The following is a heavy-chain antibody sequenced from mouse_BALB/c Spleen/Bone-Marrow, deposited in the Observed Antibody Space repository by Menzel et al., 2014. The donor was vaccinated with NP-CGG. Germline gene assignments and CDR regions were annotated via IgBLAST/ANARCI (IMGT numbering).Heavy chain of an antibody. CDR2: IDPYNGGT. J-gene: IGHJ3*01. CDR3: AREEYGNGFAY. V-gene: IGHV1S135*01. D-gene: IGHD2-10*02. CDR1: GYAFTSYN. Sequence: VQLQQSGPELVKPGASVKVSCKASGYAFTSYNMYWVKQSHGKSLGWIGHIDPYNGGTSYNQKFKGKATLTVDKSSRTAYMHLNSLTSEDSAVYYCAREEYGNGFAYWGQGTLVTVSA.